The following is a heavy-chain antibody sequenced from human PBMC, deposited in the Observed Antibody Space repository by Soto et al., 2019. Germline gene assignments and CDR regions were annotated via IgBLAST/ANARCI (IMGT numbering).Heavy chain of an antibody. V-gene: IGHV3-23*01. Sequence: EVQLLESGGGLVQPGGSLRLSCAPSGFIFSNYAMSWVRQARGKGLEWVSAISGSGADTYYTESVNGRFTISRDNFKNTLYLQMNSLRAEDTAVYYCAKDTGRGGGSVFDYWGQGTLVTVSS. D-gene: IGHD2-15*01. CDR3: AKDTGRGGGSVFDY. CDR2: ISGSGADT. J-gene: IGHJ4*02. CDR1: GFIFSNYA.